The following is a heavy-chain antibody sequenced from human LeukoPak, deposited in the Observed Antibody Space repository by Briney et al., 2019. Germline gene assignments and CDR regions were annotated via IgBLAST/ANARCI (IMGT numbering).Heavy chain of an antibody. J-gene: IGHJ4*02. Sequence: PGGSLRLSCAASGFTFSSYAMSWVRQAPGKGREWVSSISDSDGSTFYADSVKGRFTISTDNSKNTLYLQMNSLRAEDTAVYYCAKSPFDYWGQGTLVTVSS. CDR1: GFTFSSYA. CDR2: ISDSDGST. V-gene: IGHV3-23*01. CDR3: AKSPFDY.